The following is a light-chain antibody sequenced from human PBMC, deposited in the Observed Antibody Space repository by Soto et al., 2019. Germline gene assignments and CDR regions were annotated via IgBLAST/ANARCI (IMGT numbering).Light chain of an antibody. CDR3: QQYNSYSGT. Sequence: DIQMTQSPSTLSAFVGDRVTITCRASQTISTSLAWYQQKPGKAPKLLIYLASTLQSGVPARFSGSGSGTEFTLTISSLQPDDFATYYCQQYNSYSGTFGGGTKVDVK. V-gene: IGKV1-5*03. CDR2: LAS. J-gene: IGKJ4*01. CDR1: QTISTS.